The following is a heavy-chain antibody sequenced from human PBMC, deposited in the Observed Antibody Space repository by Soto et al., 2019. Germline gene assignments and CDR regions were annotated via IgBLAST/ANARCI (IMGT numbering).Heavy chain of an antibody. CDR3: ARCGGSENYCYFFDY. CDR1: GFTVSSAY. CDR2: IYTAGNT. J-gene: IGHJ4*02. V-gene: IGHV3-66*01. Sequence: EVHLVESGGGLVQPGGSLSLSCAASGFTVSSAYMAWVRQAPGKGLEWVSSIYTAGNTYYADSVKGRFTISRDGSENPLYLQMNSLRAEDTAVYYCARCGGSENYCYFFDYWGRGTLITVSS. D-gene: IGHD3-10*01.